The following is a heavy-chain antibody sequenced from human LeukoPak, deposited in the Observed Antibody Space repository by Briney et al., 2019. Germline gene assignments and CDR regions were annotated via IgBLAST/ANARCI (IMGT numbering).Heavy chain of an antibody. Sequence: PGGSLRLSCAASGFTFSSYAMSWVRQAPGKGLEWVSAISGSGGSTYYADSVKGRFTISRDNSKNTLYLQMNSLSAEDTAIYYCARDLRNSGWDNWYFDLWGRGTLVTVSS. CDR3: ARDLRNSGWDNWYFDL. D-gene: IGHD6-19*01. CDR1: GFTFSSYA. V-gene: IGHV3-23*01. CDR2: ISGSGGST. J-gene: IGHJ2*01.